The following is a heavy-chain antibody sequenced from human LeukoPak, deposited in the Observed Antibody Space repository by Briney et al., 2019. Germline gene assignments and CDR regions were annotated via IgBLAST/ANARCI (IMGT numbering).Heavy chain of an antibody. J-gene: IGHJ6*03. V-gene: IGHV1-2*02. D-gene: IGHD5-24*01. CDR2: INPKNGGT. CDR1: GYTFTDYH. CDR3: ARAERGYYYMDV. Sequence: ASVKVSCKASGYTFTDYHIHWVRQAPGQGLEWLGWINPKNGGTKYARKFWGRFTLTEDTSSGTAYMELNRLTSDDTAVYYCARAERGYYYMDVWGKGTTVTVSS.